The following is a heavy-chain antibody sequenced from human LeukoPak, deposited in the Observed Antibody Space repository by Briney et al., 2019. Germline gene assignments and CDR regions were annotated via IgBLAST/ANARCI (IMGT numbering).Heavy chain of an antibody. D-gene: IGHD4-17*01. CDR3: ARDRIRTTVTTLYLDY. V-gene: IGHV3-30-3*01. CDR1: GFTFSSYA. J-gene: IGHJ4*02. CDR2: ISYDGSNK. Sequence: GGSLRLSCAASGFTFSSYAMHWVRQAPGKGLEWVAVISYDGSNKYYADSVKGRFTISRDNSKNTLYLQMNSLRAEDTAVYYCARDRIRTTVTTLYLDYWGQGTLVTVSS.